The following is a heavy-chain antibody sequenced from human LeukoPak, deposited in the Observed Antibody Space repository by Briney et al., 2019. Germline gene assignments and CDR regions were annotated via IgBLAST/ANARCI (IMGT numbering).Heavy chain of an antibody. CDR1: RGTFSSYA. Sequence: SVKVSCKASRGTFSSYAISWVRQAPGQGLEWMGGIIPIFGTANYAQKFQGRVTITTDESTSTAYMELSSLRSEDTAVYYCARVTDGQGWFDPWGQGTLVTVSS. J-gene: IGHJ5*02. CDR2: IIPIFGTA. CDR3: ARVTDGQGWFDP. V-gene: IGHV1-69*05.